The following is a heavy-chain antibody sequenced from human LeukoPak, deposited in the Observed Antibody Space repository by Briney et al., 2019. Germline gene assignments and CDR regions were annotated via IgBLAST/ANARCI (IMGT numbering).Heavy chain of an antibody. CDR3: ARAEKAVADFDY. Sequence: ASVKVSCKXSGYTFTSHGISWVRQAPRQGLEWMGWISAYNGNTNYSQKLQGRVTMTTDTSTSTAYMELRSLRSDDTAVYYCARAEKAVADFDYWGQGTLVTVSS. J-gene: IGHJ4*02. CDR2: ISAYNGNT. CDR1: GYTFTSHG. D-gene: IGHD6-19*01. V-gene: IGHV1-18*01.